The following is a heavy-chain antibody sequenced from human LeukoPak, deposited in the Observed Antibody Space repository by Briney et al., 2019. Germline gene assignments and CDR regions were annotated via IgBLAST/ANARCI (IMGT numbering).Heavy chain of an antibody. CDR3: AREGRFLEWLYQPDAFDI. CDR2: VHISGST. V-gene: IGHV4-4*07. D-gene: IGHD3-3*01. J-gene: IGHJ3*02. Sequence: SETLSLTCSVSGGSFSSYYWSWLRQPAGKGLEWLGRVHISGSTKYNASLKSRVTMSLDTSKIQISLKLSSVTAADTAVYYCAREGRFLEWLYQPDAFDIWGQGTMVTVSS. CDR1: GGSFSSYY.